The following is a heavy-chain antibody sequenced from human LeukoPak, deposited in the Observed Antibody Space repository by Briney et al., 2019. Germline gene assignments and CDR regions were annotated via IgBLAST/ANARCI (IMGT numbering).Heavy chain of an antibody. J-gene: IGHJ3*01. CDR2: VSYGGST. CDR1: GGSISSNGYL. V-gene: IGHV4-39*01. CDR3: ARSNIGNHLRFDV. Sequence: PSETLSLTCTVSGGSISSNGYLWGWIRQPPGKGLAWIGSVSYGGSTYYNPSLKSRVTISIDTSKNQFSLKLSSVSAADAAVYYCARSNIGNHLRFDVWGQGTMVSVSS. D-gene: IGHD1-14*01.